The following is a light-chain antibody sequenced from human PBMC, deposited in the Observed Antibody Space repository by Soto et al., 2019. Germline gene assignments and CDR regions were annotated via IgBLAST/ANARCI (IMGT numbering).Light chain of an antibody. CDR1: QSVNSNY. CDR3: QQYDNSQLT. V-gene: IGKV3-20*01. Sequence: EVVLTQSLGTLSLSPGERATLFCRASQSVNSNYLAWYQQKPGQAPSLLIYGTSSRAIGIPDRFSGSGSGTDFTLTISRLEPEDFAVYYCQQYDNSQLTFGGGTKVEIK. CDR2: GTS. J-gene: IGKJ4*01.